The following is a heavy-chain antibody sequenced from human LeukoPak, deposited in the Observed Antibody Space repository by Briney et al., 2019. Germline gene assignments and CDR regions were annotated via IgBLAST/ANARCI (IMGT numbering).Heavy chain of an antibody. V-gene: IGHV4-38-2*02. Sequence: SETLSLTCTVSGYSISSGYYWDWVRQPPGKGLEWIGYIYHSGSTYYNPSLKSRVTISVDTSKNQFSLMLSSVTAADTAVYYCARAYWGLGAFDIWSQGTMVTVSS. D-gene: IGHD7-27*01. CDR1: GYSISSGYY. CDR2: IYHSGST. CDR3: ARAYWGLGAFDI. J-gene: IGHJ3*02.